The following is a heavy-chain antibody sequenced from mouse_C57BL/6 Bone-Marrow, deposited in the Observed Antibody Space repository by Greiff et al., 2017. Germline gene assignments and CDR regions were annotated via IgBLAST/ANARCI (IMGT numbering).Heavy chain of an antibody. Sequence: QVQLQQSGAELAKPGASVKLSCKASGYTFTSYWMHWVKQRPGQGLEWIGYINPSSGYTKYNQKFKDKATLTADKSSSTAYMQLNSLTYEDSAVXSCSSTDYGNWGFAYWGQGTLVTVSA. CDR2: INPSSGYT. V-gene: IGHV1-7*01. J-gene: IGHJ3*01. CDR1: GYTFTSYW. D-gene: IGHD2-1*01. CDR3: SSTDYGNWGFAY.